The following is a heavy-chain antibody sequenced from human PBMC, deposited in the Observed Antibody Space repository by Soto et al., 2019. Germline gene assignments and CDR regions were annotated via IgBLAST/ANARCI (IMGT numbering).Heavy chain of an antibody. V-gene: IGHV1-2*04. CDR1: GYTFTGYY. D-gene: IGHD6-13*01. J-gene: IGHJ4*02. Sequence: ASVKVSCKACGYTFTGYYMHWVRQAPGQGLEWMGWINPNSGGTNYAQKFQGWVTMTRDTSISTAYMELSRLRSDDTAVYYCARDRSSWFFDHWGQGTLVTVSS. CDR2: INPNSGGT. CDR3: ARDRSSWFFDH.